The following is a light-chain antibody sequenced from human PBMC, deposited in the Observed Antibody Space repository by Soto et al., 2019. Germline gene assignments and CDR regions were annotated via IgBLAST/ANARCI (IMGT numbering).Light chain of an antibody. J-gene: IGKJ1*01. CDR3: QQSYSTPGT. CDR2: AAS. CDR1: QSISNY. V-gene: IGKV1-39*01. Sequence: DIQMTQSPSSLSASVGDRVTITCRASQSISNYLNWYQQKPGKAPKLLIYAASSLQSGVPSRFRGSGSGTDFTLTISSLQPEDFATYYCQQSYSTPGTFGQGTKVQIK.